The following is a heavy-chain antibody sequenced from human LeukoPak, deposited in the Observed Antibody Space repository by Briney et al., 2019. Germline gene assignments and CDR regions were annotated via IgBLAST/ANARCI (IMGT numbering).Heavy chain of an antibody. D-gene: IGHD5-24*01. J-gene: IGHJ4*02. CDR1: GFTFRSYA. CDR3: ARYPEMATWGGYFDY. CDR2: ISYDGSNK. V-gene: IGHV3-30*04. Sequence: GGSLRLSCAASGFTFRSYAMHWVRQAPGKGLEWVAVISYDGSNKYYADSVKGRITISRGNSKNTLYLQMNSLRAEDTAVYYCARYPEMATWGGYFDYWGQGTLVTVSS.